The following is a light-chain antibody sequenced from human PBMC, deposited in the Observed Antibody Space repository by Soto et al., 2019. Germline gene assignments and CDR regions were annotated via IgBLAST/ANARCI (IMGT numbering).Light chain of an antibody. V-gene: IGKV3-20*01. CDR2: GAS. CDR3: EQYDSSPYT. J-gene: IGKJ5*01. CDR1: QSVSSTY. Sequence: EIVLTQSPGTLSLSPGERATLSCRASQSVSSTYLAWYQHKPGQAPRLLIYGASSRETGIPDTFSGSGSGTDFTLTISRLEPGDFAVYYCEQYDSSPYTFGQGTRLEIK.